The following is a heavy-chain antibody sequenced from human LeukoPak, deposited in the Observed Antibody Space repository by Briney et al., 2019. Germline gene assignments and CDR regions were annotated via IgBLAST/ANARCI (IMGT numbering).Heavy chain of an antibody. CDR2: INTDGSTT. J-gene: IGHJ4*02. Sequence: PGGSLRLSCAASGFTFSSYWMHWVRQAPGKGLVWVSRINTDGSTTSYADSVKGRFTISRDNAKNTLYLHMDSLRAEDTAVYYCARERKYDSNFDYWGQGTLVTVSS. CDR3: ARERKYDSNFDY. CDR1: GFTFSSYW. D-gene: IGHD1-1*01. V-gene: IGHV3-74*01.